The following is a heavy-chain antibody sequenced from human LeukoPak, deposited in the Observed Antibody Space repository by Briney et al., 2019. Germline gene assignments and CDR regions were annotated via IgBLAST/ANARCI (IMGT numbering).Heavy chain of an antibody. CDR3: ARTLPGIAVAGTINYYYYYYMDV. CDR1: GGTCSSYA. V-gene: IGHV1-69*05. D-gene: IGHD6-19*01. Sequence: SVKVSCKASGGTCSSYAISWVRQGPGQGLELMGGVIPIFGRANYAQKFQGRGTITTDESTSTDYMELSSLRSEDPAVYYCARTLPGIAVAGTINYYYYYYMDVWGKGTTVTVSS. CDR2: VIPIFGRA. J-gene: IGHJ6*03.